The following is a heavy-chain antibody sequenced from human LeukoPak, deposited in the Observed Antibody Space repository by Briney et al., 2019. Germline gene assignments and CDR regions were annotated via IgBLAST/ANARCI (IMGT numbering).Heavy chain of an antibody. J-gene: IGHJ5*02. D-gene: IGHD3-9*01. CDR1: GFTFSDYN. CDR3: AKDTGATGNNRFDP. V-gene: IGHV3-11*01. CDR2: ISRSGSTK. Sequence: GGSLRLSCAASGFTFSDYNMRWIRQAPGKGLEWVSSISRSGSTKYYADSVKGRFTISRDNAKNSLFLQMNSLRTEDTALYYCAKDTGATGNNRFDPWGQGTLVTVSS.